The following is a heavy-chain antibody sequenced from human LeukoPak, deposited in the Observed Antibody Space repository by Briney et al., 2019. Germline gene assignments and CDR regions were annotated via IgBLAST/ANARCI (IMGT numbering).Heavy chain of an antibody. J-gene: IGHJ6*03. D-gene: IGHD1-26*01. CDR3: ARRVPVGAAGYMDV. CDR1: GFTFSSDS. Sequence: GGSLRLSCAASGFTFSSDSMNWVRQAPGKGLEWVSYISSSSSTIYYADSVKGRFTISRDNAKNSLYLQMNSLRAEDTAVYYCARRVPVGAAGYMDVWGKGTTVTISS. V-gene: IGHV3-48*01. CDR2: ISSSSSTI.